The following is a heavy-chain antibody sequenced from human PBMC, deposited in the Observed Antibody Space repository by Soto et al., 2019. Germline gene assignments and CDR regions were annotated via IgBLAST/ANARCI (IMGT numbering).Heavy chain of an antibody. CDR2: INPSGGST. Sequence: GASVKVSCKASGYTFTSYYMHWVRQAPGQGLEWMGIINPSGGSTSYAQKFQGRVTMTMDTSTSTVYMELSSLRSEDTAVYYCARDLYSSSWVTSGYGMDVWGQGTTVTVSS. CDR1: GYTFTSYY. J-gene: IGHJ6*02. V-gene: IGHV1-46*01. D-gene: IGHD6-13*01. CDR3: ARDLYSSSWVTSGYGMDV.